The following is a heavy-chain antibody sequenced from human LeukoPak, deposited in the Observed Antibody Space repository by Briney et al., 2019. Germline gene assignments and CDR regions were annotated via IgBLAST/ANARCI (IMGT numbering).Heavy chain of an antibody. Sequence: PGGSLRLSCAASGFTFSDYYMSWIRQAPGKGLEWVSYISSSGSTIYYADSVKGRFTISGDNAKNSLYLQMNSLRAEDTAVYYCARRYYDSSGSDFDYWGQGTLVTVSS. D-gene: IGHD3-22*01. CDR1: GFTFSDYY. CDR2: ISSSGSTI. CDR3: ARRYYDSSGSDFDY. V-gene: IGHV3-11*01. J-gene: IGHJ4*02.